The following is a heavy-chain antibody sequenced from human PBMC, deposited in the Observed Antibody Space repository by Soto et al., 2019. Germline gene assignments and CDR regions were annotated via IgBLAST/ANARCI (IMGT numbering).Heavy chain of an antibody. CDR2: IYYSGNT. Sequence: SETLSLTCTFSGGSISSGGDNLSWIRQHPGKGLEWIGYIYYSGNTYYNPSLSSRVTMSVDTSRNQFSLKLSSVTAADTAVYYCARVNTGHFFFDYWGQGALVT. CDR3: ARVNTGHFFFDY. D-gene: IGHD3-3*01. CDR1: GGSISSGGDN. J-gene: IGHJ4*02. V-gene: IGHV4-31*03.